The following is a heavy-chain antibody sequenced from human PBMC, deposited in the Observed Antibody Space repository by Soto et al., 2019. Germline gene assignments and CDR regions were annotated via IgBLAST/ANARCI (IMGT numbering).Heavy chain of an antibody. Sequence: EVQLVESGGGLVQPGVALRLSCAASGFSFSNACMSWVRQAPVKGLAWVVSINSKPDGGTTDYAAHVKGRFTISRAVSHKTLYLHSNSLKTEDTAVYFRATECPPLGGVNTQVGGYCCQGHLVAVS. D-gene: IGHD3-16*01. CDR3: ATECPPLGGVNTQVGGY. CDR2: INSKPDGGTT. V-gene: IGHV3-15*01. CDR1: GFSFSNAC. J-gene: IGHJ4*02.